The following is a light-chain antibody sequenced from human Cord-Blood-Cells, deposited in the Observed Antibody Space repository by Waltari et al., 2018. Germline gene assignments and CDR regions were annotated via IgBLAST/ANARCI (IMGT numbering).Light chain of an antibody. CDR1: QDISNY. Sequence: DIQMSHSPSSLSASVGDRITITCQASQDISNYVNWYQQKPGNAPKLLIYDASNLETGVPSRFSGSGSGTDFTFTISSLQPEDIATYYCQQYDNLFTFGPGTKVDIK. CDR3: QQYDNLFT. CDR2: DAS. V-gene: IGKV1-33*01. J-gene: IGKJ3*01.